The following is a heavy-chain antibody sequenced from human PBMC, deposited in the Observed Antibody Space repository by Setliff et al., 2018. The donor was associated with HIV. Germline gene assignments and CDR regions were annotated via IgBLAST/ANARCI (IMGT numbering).Heavy chain of an antibody. CDR3: TRVAVAGINDYLYMAV. CDR1: GGTFSSYA. Sequence: SVKVSCKASGGTFSSYAISWVRQAPGQGLEWMGGIIPIFGTANYAQKFQGRVTITTDESTSLRSEDTAIYFCTRVAVAGINDYLYMAVWGTGTMVTVSS. CDR2: IIPIFGTA. J-gene: IGHJ6*03. D-gene: IGHD6-19*01. V-gene: IGHV1-69*05.